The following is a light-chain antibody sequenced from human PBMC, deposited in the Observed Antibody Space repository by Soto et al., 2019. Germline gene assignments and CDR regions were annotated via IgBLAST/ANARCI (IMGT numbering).Light chain of an antibody. CDR3: SSYAGSDNPYV. V-gene: IGLV2-8*01. CDR1: SGDVGGYDY. Sequence: ALTQPPSASGSPGQSVTISCTGTSGDVGGYDYVSWYQQHPGKAPKLMIYEVTKRPLGVPDRFSGSKSGNTASLTVSGLQAEDEADYYCSSYAGSDNPYVFGTGTKVTVL. CDR2: EVT. J-gene: IGLJ1*01.